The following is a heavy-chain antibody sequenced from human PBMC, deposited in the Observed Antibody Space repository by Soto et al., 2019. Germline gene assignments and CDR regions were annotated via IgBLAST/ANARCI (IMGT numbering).Heavy chain of an antibody. CDR3: ARPYYYDSSGYRAFDY. J-gene: IGHJ4*02. Sequence: SETLSLTCAVYGGSFSGYYWSWIRQPPGKGLEWIGEINHSGRTNYNPSLKSRVTISVDTSKNQFSLKLSSVTAADTAVYYCARPYYYDSSGYRAFDYWGQGTLVTVSS. V-gene: IGHV4-34*01. CDR2: INHSGRT. CDR1: GGSFSGYY. D-gene: IGHD3-22*01.